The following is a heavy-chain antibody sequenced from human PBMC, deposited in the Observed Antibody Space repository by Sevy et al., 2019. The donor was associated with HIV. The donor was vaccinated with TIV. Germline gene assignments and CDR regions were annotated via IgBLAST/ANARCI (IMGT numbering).Heavy chain of an antibody. J-gene: IGHJ4*02. CDR1: GGSFSSYY. CDR3: ARGKVFFDY. Sequence: SETLSLTCTVSGGSFSSYYWSWIRQPPGKGLEWIGYIYYNGSTNSNPSLRGRVTISAHTSKNQLSLKLKSATTADTAMYYCARGKVFFDYWSQGTLVTVSS. CDR2: IYYNGST. D-gene: IGHD1-20*01. V-gene: IGHV4-59*01.